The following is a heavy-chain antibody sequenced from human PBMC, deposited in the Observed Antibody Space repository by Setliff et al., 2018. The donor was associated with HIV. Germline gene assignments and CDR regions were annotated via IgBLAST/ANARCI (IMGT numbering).Heavy chain of an antibody. Sequence: ASVKVSCKASGYTFTTYDINWVRRATGQGLEWMGWMNPNSGNTGYAQKFQGRFTMTRNTSISTAYMELSSLRSDDTAVYYGARIPARAAAAYCSSTNCQGGFDQWGQGTPVTVSS. V-gene: IGHV1-8*02. J-gene: IGHJ4*02. CDR2: MNPNSGNT. D-gene: IGHD2-2*01. CDR1: GYTFTTYD. CDR3: ARIPARAAAAYCSSTNCQGGFDQ.